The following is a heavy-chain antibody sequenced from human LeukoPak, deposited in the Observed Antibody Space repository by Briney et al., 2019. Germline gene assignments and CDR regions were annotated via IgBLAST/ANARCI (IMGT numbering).Heavy chain of an antibody. V-gene: IGHV5-51*01. D-gene: IGHD2-15*01. CDR2: IYPGDSDT. Sequence: GESLKISCKGSGYSFTTYWIGWVGQMPGKGLEWMGIIYPGDSDTRYSPSFQGQVTISADKSISTAYLQWSSLKASDTAMYYCATNQASGPRVAARTGFDPWGQGTLVTVSS. CDR3: ATNQASGPRVAARTGFDP. J-gene: IGHJ5*02. CDR1: GYSFTTYW.